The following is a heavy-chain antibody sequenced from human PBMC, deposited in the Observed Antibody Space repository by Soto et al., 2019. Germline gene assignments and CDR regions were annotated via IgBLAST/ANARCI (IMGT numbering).Heavy chain of an antibody. CDR3: ATVHPNSRSFDY. CDR2: ISAYNGNT. Sequence: RASVKVSCKASGYTFTSYGISLVRQAPGQGLEWMGWISAYNGNTNYAQKLQGRVTMTTDTSTSTAYMELRSLRSDDSAVYYCATVHPNSRSFDYWGQGTLVTVSS. V-gene: IGHV1-18*04. J-gene: IGHJ4*02. CDR1: GYTFTSYG.